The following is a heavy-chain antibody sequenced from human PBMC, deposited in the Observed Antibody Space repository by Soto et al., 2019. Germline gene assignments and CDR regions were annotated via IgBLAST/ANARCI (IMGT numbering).Heavy chain of an antibody. CDR1: GGSISSGGYY. V-gene: IGHV4-31*03. Sequence: SETLSLTCTVSGGSISSGGYYWSWIRQHPGKGLEWIGYIYYSGSTYYNPSLKSRVTISVDTSKNQFSLKLSSVTAADTAVYYCARQGPVATTIDYWGQGTLVTVSS. D-gene: IGHD5-12*01. CDR2: IYYSGST. J-gene: IGHJ4*02. CDR3: ARQGPVATTIDY.